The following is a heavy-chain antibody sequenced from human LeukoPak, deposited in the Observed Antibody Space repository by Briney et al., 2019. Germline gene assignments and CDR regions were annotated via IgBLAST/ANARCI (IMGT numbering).Heavy chain of an antibody. CDR1: GGSISSSSYY. Sequence: SETLSLTCTVSGGSISSSSYYWGWIRQPPGKGLEWIGSIYYSGSTYYNPSLKSRVTISVDTSKNQFSLKLSSVTAADTAVYYCARDYDILTGYEYLDYWGQGTLVTVSS. D-gene: IGHD3-9*01. CDR3: ARDYDILTGYEYLDY. CDR2: IYYSGST. V-gene: IGHV4-39*07. J-gene: IGHJ4*02.